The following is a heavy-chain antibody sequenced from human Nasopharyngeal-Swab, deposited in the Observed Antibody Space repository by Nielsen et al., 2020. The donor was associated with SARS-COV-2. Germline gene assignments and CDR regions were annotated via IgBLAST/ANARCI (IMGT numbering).Heavy chain of an antibody. CDR3: AKDIRENSSWFYYGMDV. CDR2: ISYDGSNK. V-gene: IGHV3-30*18. Sequence: GGSLRLSCAASGFTFSSYGMHWVRQAPGKGLEWVAVISYDGSNKYYADSVKGRFTISRDNSKNTLYLQMNSLRAEDTAVYYCAKDIRENSSWFYYGMDVWGQGTTVTVSS. CDR1: GFTFSSYG. D-gene: IGHD6-13*01. J-gene: IGHJ6*02.